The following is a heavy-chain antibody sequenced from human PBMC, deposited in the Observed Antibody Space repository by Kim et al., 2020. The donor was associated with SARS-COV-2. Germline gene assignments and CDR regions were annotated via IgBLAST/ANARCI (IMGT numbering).Heavy chain of an antibody. CDR1: GFDFRSFA. Sequence: GGSMRLSCDASGFDFRSFAMNWVRQAPGKGLEWVAVIWYDGTGRYYAESVKGRFTISRDNTNNTVTLDMDRLGADDSGLYYCAKDVGYCSGGPCYTHYGLDDWGQGTLVIVSS. CDR3: AKDVGYCSGGPCYTHYGLDD. V-gene: IGHV3-33*06. D-gene: IGHD2-15*01. J-gene: IGHJ6*02. CDR2: IWYDGTGR.